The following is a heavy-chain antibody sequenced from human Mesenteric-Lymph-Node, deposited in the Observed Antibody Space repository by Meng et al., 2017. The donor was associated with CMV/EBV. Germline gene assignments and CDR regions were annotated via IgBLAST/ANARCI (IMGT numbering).Heavy chain of an antibody. D-gene: IGHD1-26*01. J-gene: IGHJ4*02. CDR1: LTFTRYY. V-gene: IGHV3-21*01. Sequence: LTFTRYYFNWVRQAPGKGLEWVSSISGSSEYVFYADSVKGRFTVSRDNAKKLVYLQMNSLRVEDTAVYYCARETDSGSPAGQDYFDYWGLGTLVTVSS. CDR2: ISGSSEYV. CDR3: ARETDSGSPAGQDYFDY.